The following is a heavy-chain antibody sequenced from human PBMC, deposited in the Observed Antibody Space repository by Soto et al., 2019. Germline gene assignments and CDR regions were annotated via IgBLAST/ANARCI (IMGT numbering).Heavy chain of an antibody. V-gene: IGHV4-59*11. J-gene: IGHJ4*02. CDR2: IYYTGST. D-gene: IGHD7-27*01. CDR1: GASINNHY. CDR3: ARANWYSEY. Sequence: SETLSLTCTVSGASINNHYWSWIRQPPGKGLEWIGYIYYTGSTNYNPALKSRVTMSVDTSKNQCSLNLTSLTAADTAIYYCARANWYSEYWGQGTLVTVSS.